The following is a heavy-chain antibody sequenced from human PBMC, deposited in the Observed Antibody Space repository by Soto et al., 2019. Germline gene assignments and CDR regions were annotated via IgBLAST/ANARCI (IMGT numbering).Heavy chain of an antibody. D-gene: IGHD3-9*01. CDR1: GFSLSTHTVG. V-gene: IGHV2-5*02. CDR2: IYWDEDK. CDR3: AHIVPFDYRGYNFEF. J-gene: IGHJ4*02. Sequence: QITLKESGPTLVKPTQTLTLTCTFSGFSLSTHTVGVAWIRQPPGKALEWLALIYWDEDKRYSPSLKSRLTITQDTSKNQVVLTMTTMDPVDPAPYYCAHIVPFDYRGYNFEFWGQGILVTVSS.